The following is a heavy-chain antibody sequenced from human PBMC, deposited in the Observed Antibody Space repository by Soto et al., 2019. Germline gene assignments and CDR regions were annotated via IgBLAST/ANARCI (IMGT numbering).Heavy chain of an antibody. CDR1: GLSLSTTGVG. Sequence: QITLKESGPTLVKPTQTLTLTCTFSGLSLSTTGVGVGWIRQPPGKALEWLALIYWDDDKRYCPSLKSRLTLTKDTSKNQVVLTMTNMDPVDTATYYCVQSRCGGDCLQSDSSHSYYGLDVWGQGTTVTVSS. D-gene: IGHD2-21*02. CDR2: IYWDDDK. CDR3: VQSRCGGDCLQSDSSHSYYGLDV. V-gene: IGHV2-5*02. J-gene: IGHJ6*02.